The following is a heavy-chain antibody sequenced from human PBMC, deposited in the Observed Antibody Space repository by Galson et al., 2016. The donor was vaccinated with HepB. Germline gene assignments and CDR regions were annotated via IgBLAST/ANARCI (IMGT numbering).Heavy chain of an antibody. J-gene: IGHJ4*02. Sequence: SLRLSCAASGFTFSSYGMHWVRQAPGKGLEWVAVTSSDGSNKHYADSVKGRFTISRDNSKKALYLQMNSLRAEDTAVYYCAKVSDEYYFDHWGQGTLVTGSS. CDR1: GFTFSSYG. CDR2: TSSDGSNK. V-gene: IGHV3-30*18. CDR3: AKVSDEYYFDH.